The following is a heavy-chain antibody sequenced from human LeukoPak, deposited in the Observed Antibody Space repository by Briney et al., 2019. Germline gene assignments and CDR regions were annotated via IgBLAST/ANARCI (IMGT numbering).Heavy chain of an antibody. CDR3: STWRCSGGSCPGVGHYYYYMDV. V-gene: IGHV3-23*01. Sequence: GGSLRLSCAASGFTFSSYAMSWVRQAPGKGLEWVSAISGSGGSTYYADSVKGRFAISRDNSKNTLYLQMNSLRAEDTAVYYCSTWRCSGGSCPGVGHYYYYMDVWGKGTTVTVSS. CDR2: ISGSGGST. CDR1: GFTFSSYA. J-gene: IGHJ6*03. D-gene: IGHD2-15*01.